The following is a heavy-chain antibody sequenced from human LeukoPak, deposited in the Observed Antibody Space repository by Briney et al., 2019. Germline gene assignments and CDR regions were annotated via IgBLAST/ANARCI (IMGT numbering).Heavy chain of an antibody. CDR2: IYYSGST. V-gene: IGHV4-59*01. Sequence: PSETLSLTCTVSGGSISSYYWSWIRQPPGKGLEWIGYIYYSGSTNYNPSLKSRVTISVDTSKNQFSLKLSSVTAADTAVYYCAREQGYHFWSGYSGYFQHWGQGTLVTVSS. J-gene: IGHJ1*01. CDR3: AREQGYHFWSGYSGYFQH. CDR1: GGSISSYY. D-gene: IGHD3-3*01.